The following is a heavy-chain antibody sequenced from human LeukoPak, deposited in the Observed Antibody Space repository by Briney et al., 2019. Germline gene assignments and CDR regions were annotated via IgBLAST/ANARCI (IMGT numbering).Heavy chain of an antibody. CDR3: ARAGGGTYYFDF. D-gene: IGHD1-26*01. CDR2: IYHSGNT. CDR1: GDSINSSNW. J-gene: IGHJ4*02. V-gene: IGHV4-4*02. Sequence: SETLSLTCAVSGDSINSSNWWNWVRQPPGQGLEWIAEIYHSGNTNYNPSLKSRVTISLDKSKNQFSLKLTSMTAADTAVYFCARAGGGTYYFDFWGQGTLVTVSS.